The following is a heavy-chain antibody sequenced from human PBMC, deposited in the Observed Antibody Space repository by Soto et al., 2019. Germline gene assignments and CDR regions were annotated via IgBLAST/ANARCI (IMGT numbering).Heavy chain of an antibody. CDR3: ATRARIVTTTGGWFDP. CDR2: VYFIGST. V-gene: IGHV4-59*08. CDR1: GGSISNSY. J-gene: IGHJ5*02. Sequence: PSETLSLTCTVSGGSISNSYWSWIRQSPEKGLEWIGYVYFIGSTNYNPSLSSRVTISVDTSKNQFSLTLSSVTAADTALYYCATRARIVTTTGGWFDPWGQGIQVTVSS. D-gene: IGHD5-12*01.